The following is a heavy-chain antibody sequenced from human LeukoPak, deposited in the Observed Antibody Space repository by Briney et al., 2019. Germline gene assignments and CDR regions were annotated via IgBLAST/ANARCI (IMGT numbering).Heavy chain of an antibody. CDR1: GFTFDDYG. CDR3: ASRGSLLNFDY. CDR2: INWNGGST. Sequence: GGSLRLSCAASGFTFDDYGMSWVRQAPGKGLEWVSGINWNGGSTGYADSVKGRFTISRDNAKNSLYLQMNSLRAEDTAVYYCASRGSLLNFDYWGQGTLVTVSS. J-gene: IGHJ4*02. D-gene: IGHD1-26*01. V-gene: IGHV3-20*04.